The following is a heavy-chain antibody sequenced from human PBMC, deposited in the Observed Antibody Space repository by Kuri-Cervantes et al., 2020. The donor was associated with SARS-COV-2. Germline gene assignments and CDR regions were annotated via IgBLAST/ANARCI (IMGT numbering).Heavy chain of an antibody. J-gene: IGHJ3*02. D-gene: IGHD1-1*01. Sequence: LSLTCAASGFTFSSYEMNWVRQAPGKGLEWVSYISSSGSTIYYADSVKGRFTISRDNAKNSLYLQMNSLGAEDTAVYYCAIIGTLYNFDAFDIWGQGTMVTVSS. V-gene: IGHV3-48*03. CDR3: AIIGTLYNFDAFDI. CDR1: GFTFSSYE. CDR2: ISSSGSTI.